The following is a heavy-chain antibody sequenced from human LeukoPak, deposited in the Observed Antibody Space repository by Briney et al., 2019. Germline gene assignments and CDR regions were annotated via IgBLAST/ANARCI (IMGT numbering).Heavy chain of an antibody. CDR2: IYYSGST. J-gene: IGHJ6*03. CDR3: ARVDYYYYMDV. CDR1: GYSISRGYY. V-gene: IGHV4-38-2*02. Sequence: PSETLSLTCTVSGYSISRGYYWGWIRQPPGKGLEWIGSIYYSGSTYYNPSLKSRVTISVDTSKNQFSLKLSSVTAADTAVYYCARVDYYYYMDVWGKGTTVTVSS.